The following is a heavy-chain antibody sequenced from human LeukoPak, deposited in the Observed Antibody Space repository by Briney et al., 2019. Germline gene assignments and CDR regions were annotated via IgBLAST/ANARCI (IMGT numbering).Heavy chain of an antibody. D-gene: IGHD1-26*01. CDR2: INPSGGST. V-gene: IGHV1-46*01. CDR3: ARDRASYWFDP. Sequence: GASVKVSCKASGYTFTSYYMHWVRQAPGQGLEWMGIINPSGGSTSYAQKFQGRVTMTRDTSMSTVYMELSSLRSEDTAVYYCARDRASYWFDPWGQGTLVTVSS. CDR1: GYTFTSYY. J-gene: IGHJ5*02.